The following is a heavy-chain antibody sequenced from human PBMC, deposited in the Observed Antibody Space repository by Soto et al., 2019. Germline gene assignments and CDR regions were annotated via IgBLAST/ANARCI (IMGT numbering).Heavy chain of an antibody. CDR2: IYSGGSA. Sequence: GGSLRLSCAVSGFTVSSNYMTWVRQAPGKGLEWVSVIYSGGSAYYADSVKGRFTISRDTSKNTVYLEMSSLRADDKAMYYCASDQVCGGGNCYDSSDLWGQGLLVPVNS. V-gene: IGHV3-53*01. CDR3: ASDQVCGGGNCYDSSDL. CDR1: GFTVSSNY. D-gene: IGHD2-15*01. J-gene: IGHJ5*02.